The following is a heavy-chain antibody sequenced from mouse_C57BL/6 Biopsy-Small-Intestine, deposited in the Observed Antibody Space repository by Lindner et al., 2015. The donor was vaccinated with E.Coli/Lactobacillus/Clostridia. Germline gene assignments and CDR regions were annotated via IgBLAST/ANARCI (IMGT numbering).Heavy chain of an antibody. V-gene: IGHV1-20*01. CDR2: INPYNGDT. Sequence: LQESGPELVKPGDSVKISCKASGYSFTDYFMNWVMQSHGKSLEWIGRINPYNGDTFYNQKFKDKATLTVDKSSSTAHMELRSLTSEDSAVYYCARGGDFDYWGQGTTLTVSS. J-gene: IGHJ2*01. CDR3: ARGGDFDY. CDR1: GYSFTDYF.